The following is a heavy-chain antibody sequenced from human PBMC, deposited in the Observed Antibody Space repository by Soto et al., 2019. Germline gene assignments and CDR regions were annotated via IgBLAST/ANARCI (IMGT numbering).Heavy chain of an antibody. D-gene: IGHD3-10*01. CDR3: ARLKGGPGSYGNWFDP. CDR2: IYYSGST. Sequence: TLSLTCTVSGGSISSSSYYWGWIRQPPGKGLEWIGSIYYSGSTYYNPSLKSRVTISVDTSKNQFSLKLSSVTAADTAVYYCARLKGGPGSYGNWFDPWGQGTLVTVSS. J-gene: IGHJ5*02. V-gene: IGHV4-39*01. CDR1: GGSISSSSYY.